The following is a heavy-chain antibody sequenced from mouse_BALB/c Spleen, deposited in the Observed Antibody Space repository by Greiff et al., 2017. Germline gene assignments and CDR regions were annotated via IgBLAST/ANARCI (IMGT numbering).Heavy chain of an antibody. J-gene: IGHJ4*01. CDR1: GYSITSDYA. CDR2: ISYNGST. D-gene: IGHD2-4*01. CDR3: ARSRLRRDAMDY. V-gene: IGHV3-2*02. Sequence: EVQLQESGPGLVKPSQSLSLTCTVTGYSITSDYAWNWIRQFPGNKLEWMGYISYNGSTSYNPSLKSRISITRDTSKNQFFLQLNSVTTEDTATYYCARSRLRRDAMDYWGQGTSVTVSS.